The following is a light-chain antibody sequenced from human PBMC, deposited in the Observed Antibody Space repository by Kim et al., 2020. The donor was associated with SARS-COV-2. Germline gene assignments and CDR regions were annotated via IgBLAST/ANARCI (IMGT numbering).Light chain of an antibody. CDR3: QVWDSSSDHPWV. CDR2: YDS. CDR1: NIGSKS. V-gene: IGLV3-21*04. Sequence: PGETDRITCGGNNIGSKSVHCYQQRPGQAPVLVIYYDSDRPSGIPERFSGSNSGNTATLTISRVEAGDEADYYCQVWDSSSDHPWVFGGGTQLTVL. J-gene: IGLJ2*01.